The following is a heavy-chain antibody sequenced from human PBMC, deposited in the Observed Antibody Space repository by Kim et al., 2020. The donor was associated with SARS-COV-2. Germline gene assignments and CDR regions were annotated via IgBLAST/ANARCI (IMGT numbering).Heavy chain of an antibody. J-gene: IGHJ3*02. CDR3: ARRAGYSYGYAPPHAFDI. D-gene: IGHD5-18*01. CDR1: GYSFTSYW. CDR2: IYPGDSDT. V-gene: IGHV5-51*01. Sequence: GESLKISCKGSGYSFTSYWIGWVRQMPGKGLDWMGIIYPGDSDTRYSPSFQGQATISADKSISTAYLQWSSLKASDTAMYYCARRAGYSYGYAPPHAFDIWGQGTMVTVSS.